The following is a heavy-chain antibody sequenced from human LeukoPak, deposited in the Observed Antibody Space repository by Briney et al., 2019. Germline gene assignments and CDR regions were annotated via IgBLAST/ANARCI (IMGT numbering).Heavy chain of an antibody. J-gene: IGHJ3*02. CDR1: GGSISSSGYY. CDR2: FYYIGGT. V-gene: IGHV4-39*01. Sequence: SETLSLTCIVSGGSISSSGYYWVWQRPPPGQGLEWIGNFYYIGGTYYNPSLKSRITISVDTSKNQFSLKLRSVTAADTAVYYCARHSRSGYGDYESAFDIWGQGTMVTVSS. D-gene: IGHD5-12*01. CDR3: ARHSRSGYGDYESAFDI.